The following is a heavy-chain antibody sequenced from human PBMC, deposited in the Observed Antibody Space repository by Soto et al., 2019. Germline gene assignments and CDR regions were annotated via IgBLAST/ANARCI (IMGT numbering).Heavy chain of an antibody. D-gene: IGHD5-18*01. CDR1: GFTFSNAW. V-gene: IGHV3-15*01. J-gene: IGHJ5*02. CDR3: TTAFTDTAMVTDWFDP. CDR2: IKSKTDGGTT. Sequence: GGSLRLSCAASGFTFSNAWMSWVRQAPGKGLEWVGRIKSKTDGGTTDYAAPVKGRFTISRDDSKNTLYLQMNSLKTEDTAVYYCTTAFTDTAMVTDWFDPWGQGTLVTVSS.